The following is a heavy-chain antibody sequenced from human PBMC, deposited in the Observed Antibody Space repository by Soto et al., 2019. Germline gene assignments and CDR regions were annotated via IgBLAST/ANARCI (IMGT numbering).Heavy chain of an antibody. J-gene: IGHJ4*02. CDR1: GASINNNNW. V-gene: IGHV4-4*02. Sequence: SATLSLTCDVSGASINNNNWWSWVRQPPGRGLEWIGEIFHSGSTNYDPSLKSRVTISIDKSKNQFSLKVSSVTAADTAVYYCTTDYYDSSGYFPVDYWGQGTLVTVSS. CDR2: IFHSGST. CDR3: TTDYYDSSGYFPVDY. D-gene: IGHD3-22*01.